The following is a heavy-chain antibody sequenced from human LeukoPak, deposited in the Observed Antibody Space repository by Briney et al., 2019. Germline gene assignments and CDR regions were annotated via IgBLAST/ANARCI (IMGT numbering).Heavy chain of an antibody. V-gene: IGHV3-23*01. CDR1: GFTFSSYA. CDR3: ATVLPSGQRQLGYYFDY. J-gene: IGHJ4*02. D-gene: IGHD5-18*01. Sequence: GGSLRLSCAASGFTFSSYAMSWVRQAPGKGLEWVSAISGSGGSTYYADSVKGRFTISRDNSKNTLYLQMNSLRAEDTAVYYCATVLPSGQRQLGYYFDYWGQGTLVTVSS. CDR2: ISGSGGST.